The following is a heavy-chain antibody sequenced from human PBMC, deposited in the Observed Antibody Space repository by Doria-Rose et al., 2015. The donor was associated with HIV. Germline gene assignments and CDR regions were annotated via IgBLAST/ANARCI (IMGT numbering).Heavy chain of an antibody. V-gene: IGHV4-34*01. CDR3: ARNDFDYSSSFPH. D-gene: IGHD6-19*01. J-gene: IGHJ4*02. CDR1: DGPFSGCY. Sequence: YDGPFSGCYWSWIRQPPGKGLEWIGEISHSGSTNYNPSLKSRVIISVDTSKKQFSLNLTSVTAADTAVYYCARNDFDYSSSFPHWGQGTLVTVSS. CDR2: ISHSGST.